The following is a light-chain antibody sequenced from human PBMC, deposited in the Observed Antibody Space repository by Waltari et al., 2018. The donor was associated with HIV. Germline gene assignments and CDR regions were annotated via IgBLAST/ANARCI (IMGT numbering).Light chain of an antibody. J-gene: IGKJ1*01. CDR1: QGINNS. Sequence: DIQMTQSPSSLSASVGDRVTITCRESQGINNSLNWYQQKPGKAPKLLMYAASRLQSGVPSRFSGSGSGADFTLTISSLQPEDFATYYCQQSYSARRAFGQGTKVEI. V-gene: IGKV1-39*01. CDR3: QQSYSARRA. CDR2: AAS.